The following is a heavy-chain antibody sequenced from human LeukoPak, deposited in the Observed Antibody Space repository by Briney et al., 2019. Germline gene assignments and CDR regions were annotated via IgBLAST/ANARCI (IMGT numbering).Heavy chain of an antibody. J-gene: IGHJ4*02. D-gene: IGHD2/OR15-2a*01. CDR3: ARDASIFGY. V-gene: IGHV3-48*03. Sequence: GGSLRLSCAASGFTFSSYEMNWVRQAPGKGLEWVSYVSSSGSTIYYADSVKGRFTISRDNAKNSLYLQMNSLRAEDTAVYYCARDASIFGYWGQGTLVTVSS. CDR2: VSSSGSTI. CDR1: GFTFSSYE.